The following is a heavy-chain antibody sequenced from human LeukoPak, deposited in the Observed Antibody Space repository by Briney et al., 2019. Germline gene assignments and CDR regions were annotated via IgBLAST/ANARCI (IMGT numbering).Heavy chain of an antibody. D-gene: IGHD3-16*01. CDR2: IYYSGST. J-gene: IGHJ5*02. V-gene: IGHV4-59*01. CDR1: AGSISSYY. CDR3: ARGAIGWFDP. Sequence: PSETLSLSCTVSAGSISSYYWCWIRQPPEKGLEWIGYIYYSGSTNYNPSLKSRVTISVDTSKNQFSLKLSSVTAADTAVYYCARGAIGWFDPWSQGTLVTVSS.